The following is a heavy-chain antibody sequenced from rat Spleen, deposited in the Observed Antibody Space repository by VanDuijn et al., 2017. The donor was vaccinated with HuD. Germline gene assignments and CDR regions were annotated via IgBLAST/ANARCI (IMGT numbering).Heavy chain of an antibody. CDR1: GFTYSNYV. V-gene: IGHV5S13*01. D-gene: IGHD1-4*01. Sequence: EVQLVESGGDLAQPGRSLKLSCAASGFTYSNYVMAWVSQAPTKGLEWVASISTGGGNTYYRDSVKGRFTISRDNAKNTLYLQMDSLRSEDTATYYGARETGYNSYFDYWGQGVMVTVSS. J-gene: IGHJ2*01. CDR2: ISTGGGNT. CDR3: ARETGYNSYFDY.